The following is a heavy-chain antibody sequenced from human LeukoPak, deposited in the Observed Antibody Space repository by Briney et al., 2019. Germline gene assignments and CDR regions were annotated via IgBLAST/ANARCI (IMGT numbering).Heavy chain of an antibody. J-gene: IGHJ4*02. CDR3: ALWSGYYTNDY. V-gene: IGHV4-38-2*01. Sequence: PSETLSLTCAVSGYSISSGYYWGWIRQPPGKGLGWIGSIYHSGSTYYNPSLKSRVIISVDTSKNQFSLKLSSVTAADTAVYYCALWSGYYTNDYWGRGTLVTVSS. D-gene: IGHD3-3*01. CDR1: GYSISSGYY. CDR2: IYHSGST.